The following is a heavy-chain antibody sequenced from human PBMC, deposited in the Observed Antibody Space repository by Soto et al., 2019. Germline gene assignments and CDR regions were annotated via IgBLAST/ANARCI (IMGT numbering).Heavy chain of an antibody. CDR1: GSSVTSYW. J-gene: IGHJ4*02. CDR3: ALGSSGYSHVDY. D-gene: IGHD3-22*01. Sequence: LGASLTRSCKGSGSSVTSYWIGWVRQMPGKGLEWMGIIYPGDSDTRYSPSFQGQVTISADKSISTAYLQWSSLKASDTATYYCALGSSGYSHVDYWGQGTLGTVS. V-gene: IGHV5-51*01. CDR2: IYPGDSDT.